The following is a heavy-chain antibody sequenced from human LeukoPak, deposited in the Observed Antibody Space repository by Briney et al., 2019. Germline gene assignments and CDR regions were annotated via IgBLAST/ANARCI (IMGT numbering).Heavy chain of an antibody. CDR1: GFTFSTSN. J-gene: IGHJ4*02. CDR3: ARDRGSGHASDY. D-gene: IGHD3-10*01. Sequence: PGGSLRLSCAASGFTFSTSNMNSVRQAPGKGLEWVSSISSTGSYIYFADPVKGRFTFSRDNAKNSLYLQMNSLRVEDTAVYYCARDRGSGHASDYWGQGTLVTVSS. V-gene: IGHV3-21*01. CDR2: ISSTGSYI.